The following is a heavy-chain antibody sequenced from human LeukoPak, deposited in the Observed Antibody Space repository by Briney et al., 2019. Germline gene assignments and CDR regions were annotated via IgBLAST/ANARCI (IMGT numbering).Heavy chain of an antibody. CDR1: GYSFTSYW. J-gene: IGHJ3*02. D-gene: IGHD2-2*01. V-gene: IGHV5-51*01. Sequence: KAGESLKISCKGSGYSFTSYWIGWVRQMPGKGLEWMGIIYPGDSDTRYSPSFQGQVTISADKSISTAYLQWSSLKASDTAMYYCARPGILGYCSSTSCHDAFDIWGQGTMVTVSS. CDR2: IYPGDSDT. CDR3: ARPGILGYCSSTSCHDAFDI.